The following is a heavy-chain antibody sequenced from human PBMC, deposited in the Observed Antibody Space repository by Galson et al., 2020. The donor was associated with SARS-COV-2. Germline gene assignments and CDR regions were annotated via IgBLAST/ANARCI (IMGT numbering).Heavy chain of an antibody. V-gene: IGHV3-30*04. D-gene: IGHD3-22*01. CDR2: ISYDGSNK. CDR1: GFTFSSYA. CDR3: ASGRATTYYYDSSGYSPNDC. Sequence: TGGSLRLSCAASGFTFSSYAMHWVRQAPGKGLEWVADISYDGSNKYYADSVKGRFTISRDNSKNTLYLQMNSLRAEDTAVYYCASGRATTYYYDSSGYSPNDCWGQGTLVTVSS. J-gene: IGHJ4*02.